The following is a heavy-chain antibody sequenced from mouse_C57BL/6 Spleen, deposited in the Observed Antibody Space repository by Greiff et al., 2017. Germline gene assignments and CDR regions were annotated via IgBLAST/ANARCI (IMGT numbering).Heavy chain of an antibody. CDR1: GYTFTSYW. CDR2: IHPNSGST. Sequence: QVQLQQPGAELVKPGASVKLSCTASGYTFTSYWMHWVKQRPGQGLEWIGMIHPNSGSTNSNEQFKSKATLTVDKSSSTAYMQLSSLTSEDSAVDYCARRGSLLALDYWGQGTTLTVSS. V-gene: IGHV1-64*01. J-gene: IGHJ2*01. D-gene: IGHD2-10*01. CDR3: ARRGSLLALDY.